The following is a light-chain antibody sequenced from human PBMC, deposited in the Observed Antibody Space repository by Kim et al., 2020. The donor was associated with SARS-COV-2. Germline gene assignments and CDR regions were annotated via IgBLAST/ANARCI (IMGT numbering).Light chain of an antibody. CDR3: QQYAHSPLT. Sequence: EIVLTQSPGTLSLSPGERATLSCRASQTVSSQTDSSNYLAWYQQKPGQTPRLLIYDASSRATGIPDRFSGSESGTDFTLTISRLESEDFAVYYCQQYAHSPLTFGGGTKVDIK. CDR1: QTVSSQTDSSNY. J-gene: IGKJ4*01. V-gene: IGKV3-20*01. CDR2: DAS.